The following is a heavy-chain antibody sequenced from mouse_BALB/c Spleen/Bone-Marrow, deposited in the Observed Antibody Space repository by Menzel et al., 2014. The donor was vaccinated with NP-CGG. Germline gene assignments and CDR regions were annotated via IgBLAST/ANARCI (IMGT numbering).Heavy chain of an antibody. V-gene: IGHV1-39*01. CDR3: ARSIEYRPLTY. CDR1: GYSFTGYN. CDR2: IDPYYGGI. J-gene: IGHJ3*01. D-gene: IGHD2-14*01. Sequence: VQLQQSGPELEKPGASVKISCKASGYSFTGYNMNWVKQTNGKSLEWIGNIDPYYGGISYNQKFKDKATLTVDKSSSTPYMQLKSLTSEDSAVYYCARSIEYRPLTYWGQGTLVTVSA.